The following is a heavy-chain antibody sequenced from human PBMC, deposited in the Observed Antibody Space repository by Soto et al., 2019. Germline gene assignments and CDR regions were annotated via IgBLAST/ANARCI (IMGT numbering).Heavy chain of an antibody. CDR3: AREICSTGCLNYAMAV. CDR1: GFTVSSEY. Sequence: EVQVVESGGGLVQPGGSLRLSCAASGFTVSSEYISWVRQAPGKGLEWVSVINGDGTTYYADSVRGRFTISRDNSKNTLYLQMNSLRAEDKAAYYCAREICSTGCLNYAMAVWGQGTTVTVSS. CDR2: INGDGTT. J-gene: IGHJ6*02. D-gene: IGHD2-2*01. V-gene: IGHV3-66*01.